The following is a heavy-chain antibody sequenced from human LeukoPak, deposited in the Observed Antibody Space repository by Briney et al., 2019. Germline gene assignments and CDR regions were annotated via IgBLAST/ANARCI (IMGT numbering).Heavy chain of an antibody. CDR1: GGSIGSYN. V-gene: IGHV4-59*01. CDR2: IYYSGST. D-gene: IGHD4-17*01. J-gene: IGHJ4*02. CDR3: ARGYDGDPTPFDY. Sequence: SETLSLTCTVSGGSIGSYNWSWIRQPPGKGLEWIGYIYYSGSTNYNPSLKSRVTISVDTSKNQFSLKLSSVTAADTAVYYCARGYDGDPTPFDYWGQGTLVTVSS.